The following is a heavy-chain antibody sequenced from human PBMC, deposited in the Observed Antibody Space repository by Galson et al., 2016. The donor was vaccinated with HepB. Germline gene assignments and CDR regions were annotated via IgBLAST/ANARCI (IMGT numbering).Heavy chain of an antibody. CDR3: ARDISFADKAWWLDP. Sequence: SVKVSCKASGYTFTTYGIHWVRQAPGQRLEWMGWINAANGKAKNSQKFQGRVTMTRDTSTSTDYIELSSLRSDDTAMYYCARDISFADKAWWLDPWGQGTLVTVSS. J-gene: IGHJ5*02. CDR2: INAANGKA. D-gene: IGHD3-22*01. CDR1: GYTFTTYG. V-gene: IGHV1-3*01.